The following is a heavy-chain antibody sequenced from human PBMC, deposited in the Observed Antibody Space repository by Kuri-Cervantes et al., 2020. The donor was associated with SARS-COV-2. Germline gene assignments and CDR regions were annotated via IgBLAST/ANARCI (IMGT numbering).Heavy chain of an antibody. Sequence: GESLKISCAASRFTFSSYAMHWVRQAPGKGLEWVAVISYDGSNKYYADSVKGRFTISRDNSKNTLYLQMNSLRAEDTAVYYCARETYSGSFNFDYWGQGTLVTVSS. CDR2: ISYDGSNK. D-gene: IGHD1-26*01. CDR1: RFTFSSYA. J-gene: IGHJ4*02. V-gene: IGHV3-30-3*01. CDR3: ARETYSGSFNFDY.